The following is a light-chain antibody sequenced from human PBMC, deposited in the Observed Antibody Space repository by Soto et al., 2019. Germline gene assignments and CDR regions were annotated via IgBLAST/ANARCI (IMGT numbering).Light chain of an antibody. CDR1: QSVSSRY. Sequence: EIVLTQSPDTRSLSPGERATLSCRASQSVSSRYLVWYQQKPGQAPRLLIYGASSRATGIPDRFSGSGSGTDFTLTISRLEPEDFAVYFCQQYDSSRYTFGQGTKLEIK. CDR2: GAS. CDR3: QQYDSSRYT. V-gene: IGKV3-20*01. J-gene: IGKJ2*01.